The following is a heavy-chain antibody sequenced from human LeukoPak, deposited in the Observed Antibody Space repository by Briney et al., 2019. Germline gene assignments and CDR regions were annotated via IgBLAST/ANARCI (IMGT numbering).Heavy chain of an antibody. CDR3: AKESGKFDY. CDR2: IYSGGST. CDR1: GLTVSSNY. V-gene: IGHV3-53*05. Sequence: PGGSLRLSCAASGLTVSSNYMSWVRQAPGKGLECVSVIYSGGSTYYSDSVKGRFSISRDNSKNSLYLEMNSLRTEDAAMYYCAKESGKFDYWGQGTLVAVSS. J-gene: IGHJ4*02.